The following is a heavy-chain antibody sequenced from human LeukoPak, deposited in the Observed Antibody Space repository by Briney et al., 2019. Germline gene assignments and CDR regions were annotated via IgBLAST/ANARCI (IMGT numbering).Heavy chain of an antibody. CDR2: VRYDGNSK. CDR3: AKDFRTRGLVDS. D-gene: IGHD3-10*01. CDR1: GFTFSNYG. V-gene: IGHV3-30*02. J-gene: IGHJ4*02. Sequence: GGSLRLSCAASGFTFSNYGMHWVRQAPGKGLHWLAFVRYDGNSKYYADSVKGRFTISRDNSKNTLYLQMNSLRAEDTAMYYCAKDFRTRGLVDSWGQGTLVTVSS.